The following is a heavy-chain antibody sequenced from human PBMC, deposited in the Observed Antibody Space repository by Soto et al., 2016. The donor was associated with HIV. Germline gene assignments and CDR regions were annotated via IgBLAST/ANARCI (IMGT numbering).Heavy chain of an antibody. CDR3: ARVEWLLTNPFDY. J-gene: IGHJ4*02. D-gene: IGHD3-3*01. V-gene: IGHV3-48*04. CDR1: GFTFISYS. Sequence: EVQLVESGGGLVQPGGSLRLSCAASGFTFISYSMNWVRQAPGKGLEWISYISSSSSIISYADSVKGRFNISRDNAKNSLYLQMSSLRAEDTAVYYCARVEWLLTNPFDYWGREPWSPSLQ. CDR2: ISSSSSII.